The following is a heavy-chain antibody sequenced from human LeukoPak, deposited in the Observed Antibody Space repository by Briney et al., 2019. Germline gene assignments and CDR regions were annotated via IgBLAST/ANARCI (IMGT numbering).Heavy chain of an antibody. Sequence: ASVKVSCKASGYTFTSYGISWVRQAPGQGLEWMGWISGYNGNTNYVEKFQGRVTMTTDTSTSTAYMELRSLRSDDTAVYYCGRDITSYSSSEWGRRTLVTVSS. J-gene: IGHJ4*02. CDR1: GYTFTSYG. D-gene: IGHD6-6*01. CDR2: ISGYNGNT. V-gene: IGHV1-18*01. CDR3: GRDITSYSSSE.